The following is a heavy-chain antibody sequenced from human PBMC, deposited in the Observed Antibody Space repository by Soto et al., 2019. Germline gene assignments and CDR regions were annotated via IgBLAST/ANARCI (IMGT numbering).Heavy chain of an antibody. J-gene: IGHJ6*02. CDR2: INHSGST. V-gene: IGHV4-34*01. CDR1: GGSFSGYY. CDR3: ARAYCSGGSCYSYYYYGMDV. Sequence: PSETLSLTCAVYGGSFSGYYWSWIRQPPGKGLEWIGEINHSGSTNYNPSLKSRVTISVDTSKNQFSLKLSSVTAADTAVYYCARAYCSGGSCYSYYYYGMDVWGQGTTVTVSS. D-gene: IGHD2-15*01.